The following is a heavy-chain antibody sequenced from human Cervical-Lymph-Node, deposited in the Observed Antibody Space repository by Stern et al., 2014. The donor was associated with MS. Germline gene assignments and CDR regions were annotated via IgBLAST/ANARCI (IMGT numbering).Heavy chain of an antibody. Sequence: QVQLGQSGAEVRKPGSSVRVSCKTSGGTFSSYTISWVRQVPGQGLEWMGRIIPMYDIANYAQKFQGRVTITADKSTSTAYMELSSLRSEDTAVYYCARAPLVVLVPTRGDAFDIWGQGTMVTVSS. CDR1: GGTFSSYT. D-gene: IGHD2-21*01. CDR2: IIPMYDIA. V-gene: IGHV1-69*09. J-gene: IGHJ3*02. CDR3: ARAPLVVLVPTRGDAFDI.